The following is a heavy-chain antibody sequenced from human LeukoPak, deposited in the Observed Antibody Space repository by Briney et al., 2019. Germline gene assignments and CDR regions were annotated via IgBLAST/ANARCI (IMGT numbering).Heavy chain of an antibody. Sequence: ASVKVSCKASGYTFTGYYMHWVRQAPGQGLEWMGWINPNSGGTNYAQKFQGRVTMTRDTSISTAYMELGRLRSDDTAVYYCARVSSVGVDAFDIWGQGTMVTVSS. D-gene: IGHD2-15*01. J-gene: IGHJ3*02. V-gene: IGHV1-2*02. CDR1: GYTFTGYY. CDR3: ARVSSVGVDAFDI. CDR2: INPNSGGT.